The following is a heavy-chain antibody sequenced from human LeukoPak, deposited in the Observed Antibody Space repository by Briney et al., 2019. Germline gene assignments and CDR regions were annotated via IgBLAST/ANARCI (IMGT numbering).Heavy chain of an antibody. CDR1: GGSLSGYY. CDR2: INHSGST. J-gene: IGHJ4*02. V-gene: IGHV4-34*01. Sequence: PSETLSLTCAVYGGSLSGYYWSWIRQPPGKGLEWIGEINHSGSTNYNPSLKSRVSISVDTSKNQFSLKLSSVTAADTAVYYCARGPHIAAAGTGRFWNYWGQGTLVTVSS. D-gene: IGHD6-13*01. CDR3: ARGPHIAAAGTGRFWNY.